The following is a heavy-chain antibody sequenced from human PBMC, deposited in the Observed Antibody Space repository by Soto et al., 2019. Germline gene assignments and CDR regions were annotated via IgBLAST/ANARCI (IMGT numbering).Heavy chain of an antibody. CDR3: AKGCGSSLSKCFDP. Sequence: QVQLVESGGGVVQPGRSLRLSCAASGFTFSTYVMYWVRQAPGQGLEWVAVISNDGINTYYAESVNGRFTVSRYNSKYTLNLQMNSLRAEDTAVYYCAKGCGSSLSKCFDPWGQGTLVTGSS. D-gene: IGHD2-15*01. J-gene: IGHJ5*02. CDR1: GFTFSTYV. CDR2: ISNDGINT. V-gene: IGHV3-30*18.